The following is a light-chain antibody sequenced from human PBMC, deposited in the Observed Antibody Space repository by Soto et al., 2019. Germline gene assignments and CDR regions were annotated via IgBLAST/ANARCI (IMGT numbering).Light chain of an antibody. CDR1: QSISSY. J-gene: IGKJ1*01. CDR3: QQSYSTPRT. Sequence: DIQMTQSPSTLSGSVGDRVTITCRASQSISSYLNWYQQKPGKAPKLLIYAASSLQSGVPSRFSGSGPGTDFTLTISSLQPEDFATYYCQQSYSTPRTFGQGTKVDIK. V-gene: IGKV1-39*01. CDR2: AAS.